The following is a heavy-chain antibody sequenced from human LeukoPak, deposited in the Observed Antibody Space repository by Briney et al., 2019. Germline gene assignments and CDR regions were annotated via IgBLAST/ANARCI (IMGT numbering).Heavy chain of an antibody. V-gene: IGHV4-39*01. Sequence: SETLSLTCTASGGSISSSSYYWGWIRQPPGKGLEWIGSIYYSGSTYYNPSLKSRVTISVDTSKNQFSLKLSSVTAADTAVYYCARLRIKQLGWDWGQGTLVIVSS. CDR1: GGSISSSSYY. CDR3: ARLRIKQLGWD. D-gene: IGHD6-6*01. J-gene: IGHJ4*02. CDR2: IYYSGST.